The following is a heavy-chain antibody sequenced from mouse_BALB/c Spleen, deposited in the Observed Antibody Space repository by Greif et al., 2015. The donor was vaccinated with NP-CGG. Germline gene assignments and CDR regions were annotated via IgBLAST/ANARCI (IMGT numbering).Heavy chain of an antibody. CDR2: ISSGGSYT. J-gene: IGHJ2*01. Sequence: EVKVVESGGDLVKPGGSLKLSCAASGFTFSSYGMSWVRQTPDKRLEWVATISSGGSYTYYPDSVKGRFTISRDNAKNTLYLQMSSLKSEDTAMYYCARQPSTMITNNYFDYWGQGTTLTVSS. CDR1: GFTFSSYG. V-gene: IGHV5-6*01. D-gene: IGHD2-4*01. CDR3: ARQPSTMITNNYFDY.